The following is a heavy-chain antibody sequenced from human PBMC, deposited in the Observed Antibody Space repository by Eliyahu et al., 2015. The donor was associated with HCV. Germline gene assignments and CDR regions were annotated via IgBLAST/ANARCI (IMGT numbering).Heavy chain of an antibody. D-gene: IGHD3-10*01. CDR1: GGSFSGYY. V-gene: IGHV4-34*01. J-gene: IGHJ6*02. CDR3: ARMTMVRGVFHYYYYYGMDV. Sequence: QVQLQQWGAGLLKPSETLSLTCAVYGGSFSGYYWSWIRQPPGKGLEWIGEINHSGSTNYNPSLKSRVTISVDTSKNQFSLKLSSVTAADTAVYYCARMTMVRGVFHYYYYYGMDVWGQGTTVTVSS. CDR2: INHSGST.